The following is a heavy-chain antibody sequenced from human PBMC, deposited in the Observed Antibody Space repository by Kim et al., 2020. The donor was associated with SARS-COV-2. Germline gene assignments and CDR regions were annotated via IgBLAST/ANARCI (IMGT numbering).Heavy chain of an antibody. D-gene: IGHD6-19*01. CDR3: ARAVAVAGTMGSDY. V-gene: IGHV4-34*01. J-gene: IGHJ4*02. Sequence: NPSLRSPVTISVDTSKSQFTLKLRSVTAADTAVYYCARAVAVAGTMGSDYWGQGTLVTVSS.